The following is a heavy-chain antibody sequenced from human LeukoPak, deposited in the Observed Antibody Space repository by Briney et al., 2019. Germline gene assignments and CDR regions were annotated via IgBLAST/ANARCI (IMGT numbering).Heavy chain of an antibody. CDR1: GYTFTSYG. J-gene: IGHJ5*02. D-gene: IGHD1-26*01. Sequence: ASVKVSCKASGYTFTSYGISWVRQAPGQGLEWMGWISAYNGNTNYAQKLQGRVTISLDTSRTQFSLQLTSVTAADTAVYYCARGYLGRVGATNWIDPWGQGTLVTVSS. V-gene: IGHV1-18*01. CDR3: ARGYLGRVGATNWIDP. CDR2: ISAYNGNT.